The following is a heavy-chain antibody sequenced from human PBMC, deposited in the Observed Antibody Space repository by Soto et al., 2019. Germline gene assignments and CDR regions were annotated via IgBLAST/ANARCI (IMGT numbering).Heavy chain of an antibody. Sequence: QVQLQQWGAGLLKPSETLSLTCAVYGGSFSGYYWSWIRQPPGKGLEWIGEINHSGSTNYNPSLKRRVTISVDTSKNQFSLKLSSVTAADTAVYYCARGGRGLGWFDPWGQGTLVTGSS. V-gene: IGHV4-34*01. D-gene: IGHD1-26*01. CDR3: ARGGRGLGWFDP. CDR1: GGSFSGYY. CDR2: INHSGST. J-gene: IGHJ5*02.